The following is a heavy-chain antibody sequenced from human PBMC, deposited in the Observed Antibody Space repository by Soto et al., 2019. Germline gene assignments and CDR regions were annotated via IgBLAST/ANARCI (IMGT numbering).Heavy chain of an antibody. J-gene: IGHJ4*02. CDR2: IHYSGSY. CDR1: GGSISSGAYY. Sequence: QVQLQESGPGLVKPSQTLSLTCTVSGGSISSGAYYWNWIRQHLGKGLEWIGNIHYSGSYNYNPSLKSRLTISVDTSENQFSLNLSSVTAADTAVYYCTRGVLLWGQGTLVTVSS. V-gene: IGHV4-31*03. CDR3: TRGVLL. D-gene: IGHD3-10*01.